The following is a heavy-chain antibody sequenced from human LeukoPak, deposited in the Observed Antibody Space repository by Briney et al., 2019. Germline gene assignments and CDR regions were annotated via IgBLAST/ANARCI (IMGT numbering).Heavy chain of an antibody. CDR2: IIPIFGTA. V-gene: IGHV1-69*13. Sequence: ASVKVSCKASGYTFTSYGISWVRQAPGQGLEWMGGIIPIFGTANYAQKFQGRVTITADESTSTAYMELSSLRSEDTAVYYCARDGGGVVVLYYFGYWGQGTLVTVSS. CDR3: ARDGGGVVVLYYFGY. CDR1: GYTFTSYG. D-gene: IGHD3-22*01. J-gene: IGHJ4*02.